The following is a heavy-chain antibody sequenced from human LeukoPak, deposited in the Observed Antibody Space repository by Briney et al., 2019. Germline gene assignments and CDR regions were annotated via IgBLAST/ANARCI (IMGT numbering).Heavy chain of an antibody. D-gene: IGHD3-22*01. CDR2: MNPNSGNT. J-gene: IGHJ5*02. Sequence: ASVKVSCKASGYTFTSYDINWVRQATGQGLEWMGWMNPNSGNTGYAQKFQGRVTMTRNTSISTAYMELSSLRSEDTAVYYCARGRRGLIERITMIVVVTRNMQWFDPWGQGTLVTVSS. V-gene: IGHV1-8*01. CDR3: ARGRRGLIERITMIVVVTRNMQWFDP. CDR1: GYTFTSYD.